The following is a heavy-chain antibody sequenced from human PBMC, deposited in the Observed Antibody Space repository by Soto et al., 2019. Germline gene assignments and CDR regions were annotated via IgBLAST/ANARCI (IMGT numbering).Heavy chain of an antibody. CDR3: AANGWYCVEY. Sequence: SETLSLTCAVSGGSIRDDKWWSWLRQAPGKGLEWIAEIHHSGRTNYNPSLKSRVTISVDKSKNQFSLNLNSLTAADTAVYYCAANGWYCVEYWGQGILVT. J-gene: IGHJ4*02. V-gene: IGHV4-4*02. D-gene: IGHD6-19*01. CDR2: IHHSGRT. CDR1: GGSIRDDKW.